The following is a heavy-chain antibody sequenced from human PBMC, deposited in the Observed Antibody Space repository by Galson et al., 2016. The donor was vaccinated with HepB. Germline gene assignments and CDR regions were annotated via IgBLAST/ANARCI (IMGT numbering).Heavy chain of an antibody. V-gene: IGHV3-33*01. CDR3: AREAPIAAPGANDC. CDR2: IWYDGSNK. J-gene: IGHJ4*02. D-gene: IGHD6-13*01. CDR1: NSFG. Sequence: NSFGMHWVRQAPGKGLEWVAVIWYDGSNKYYGDSVKGRFTISRDNSRNTLYLQMNSLRAEDTAIYYCAREAPIAAPGANDCWGQGTQVTVSS.